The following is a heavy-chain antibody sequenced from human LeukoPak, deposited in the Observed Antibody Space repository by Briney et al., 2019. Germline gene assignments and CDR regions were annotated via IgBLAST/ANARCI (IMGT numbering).Heavy chain of an antibody. J-gene: IGHJ4*02. D-gene: IGHD6-19*01. V-gene: IGHV4-59*01. CDR2: IYYSGST. Sequence: SETLSLTCTVSGGSISSYYWSWIRQPPGKGLEWIGYIYYSGSTNYNPSLKSRVTISVDASKNQFSLKLSSVTAADTAVYYCARYRSGWWEDYFDYWGQGTLVTVSS. CDR1: GGSISSYY. CDR3: ARYRSGWWEDYFDY.